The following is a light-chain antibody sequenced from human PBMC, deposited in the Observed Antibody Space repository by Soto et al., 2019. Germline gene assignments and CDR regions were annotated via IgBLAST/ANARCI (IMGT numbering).Light chain of an antibody. V-gene: IGKV3-20*01. CDR2: DTT. CDR1: QSVANRY. Sequence: EIVLTQSPGTLSLSPGERATLSCRASQSVANRYLAWSQQKPGQAPRLLIYDTTSRATGIPDRFSGSGSGTDFTLTISRLEPEDFAVYYCQQHDASPRTFGQGTRVEIK. CDR3: QQHDASPRT. J-gene: IGKJ1*01.